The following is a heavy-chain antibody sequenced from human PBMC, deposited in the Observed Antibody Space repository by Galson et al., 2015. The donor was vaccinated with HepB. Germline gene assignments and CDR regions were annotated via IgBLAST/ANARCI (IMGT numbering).Heavy chain of an antibody. Sequence: SGFTFSSYAMHWVRQAPGKGLEWVAVISYDGSNKYYADSVKGRFTISRDNSKNTLYLQMNSLRAEDTAVYYCARGVRDIVVVVATTRGGLDYWGQGTLVTVSS. V-gene: IGHV3-30-3*01. CDR3: ARGVRDIVVVVATTRGGLDY. D-gene: IGHD2-15*01. CDR1: GFTFSSYA. J-gene: IGHJ4*02. CDR2: ISYDGSNK.